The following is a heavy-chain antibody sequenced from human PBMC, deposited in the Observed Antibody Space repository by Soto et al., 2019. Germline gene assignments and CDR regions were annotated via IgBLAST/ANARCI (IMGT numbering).Heavy chain of an antibody. V-gene: IGHV4-30-2*01. J-gene: IGHJ4*02. Sequence: PSETLSLTCTLSGASISYGGYSWSWIRQPPGKGLERIGYISHLESTFYNPSFQSRLTLSIDRSKNQFSLKLASMTAADTAVYYCDRGGGYDPFDYWGQGTLVTVSS. D-gene: IGHD5-12*01. CDR3: DRGGGYDPFDY. CDR1: GASISYGGYS. CDR2: ISHLEST.